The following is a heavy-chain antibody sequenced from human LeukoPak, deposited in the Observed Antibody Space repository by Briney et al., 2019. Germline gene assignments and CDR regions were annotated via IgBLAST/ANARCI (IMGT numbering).Heavy chain of an antibody. Sequence: GGSQRLSCAASGFTFSSYSMNWVRQAPGKGLEWVSSISSSSSYIYYADSVKGRFTISRDNAKNSLYLQMNSLRAEDTAVYYCARDRGQWLVRTYDAFDIWGQGAMVTVSS. CDR2: ISSSSSYI. J-gene: IGHJ3*02. CDR1: GFTFSSYS. D-gene: IGHD6-19*01. V-gene: IGHV3-21*01. CDR3: ARDRGQWLVRTYDAFDI.